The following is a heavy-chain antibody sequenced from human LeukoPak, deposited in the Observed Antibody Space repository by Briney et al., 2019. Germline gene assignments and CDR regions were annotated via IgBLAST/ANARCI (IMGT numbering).Heavy chain of an antibody. J-gene: IGHJ4*02. V-gene: IGHV3-7*03. CDR2: IKQDGSEK. Sequence: PGGYLRLSCAASGYTLSSYWQSWVRKAPGKGLEWVANIKQDGSEKYYVDSVKGRFTISRDNAKNSLYLQMNSLRAEDTAVYYCARSEWYYDSSGYSYFDYWGQGTLVTVSS. CDR1: GYTLSSYW. D-gene: IGHD3-22*01. CDR3: ARSEWYYDSSGYSYFDY.